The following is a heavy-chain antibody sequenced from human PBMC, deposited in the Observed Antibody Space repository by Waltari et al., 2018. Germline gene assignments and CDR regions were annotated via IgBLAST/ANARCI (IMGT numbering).Heavy chain of an antibody. CDR2: IYYSGST. Sequence: QVQLQESGPGLVKPSETLSLTCTVSGGSISSYHWSWIRQPPGKGLEWSGYIYYSGSTNYNPSLKSRVTISVDTSKNQFSLKLSSVTAADTAVYYCAREGGLDFWSGTIGGAFDIWGQGTMVTVSS. CDR1: GGSISSYH. V-gene: IGHV4-59*01. D-gene: IGHD3-3*01. CDR3: AREGGLDFWSGTIGGAFDI. J-gene: IGHJ3*02.